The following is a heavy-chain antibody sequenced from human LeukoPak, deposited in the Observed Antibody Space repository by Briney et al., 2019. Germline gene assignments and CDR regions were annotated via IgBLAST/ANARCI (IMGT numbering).Heavy chain of an antibody. J-gene: IGHJ6*02. CDR3: ARGPTHLYYGMDV. CDR2: IGVAGDT. CDR1: GFTASNSD. V-gene: IGHV3-13*01. D-gene: IGHD1-1*01. Sequence: GGSLRLSCAASGFTASNSDIHWVRQSTGGGLEWVSTIGVAGDTYYSASVKGRFTISRDNARNSLFLQMFSLKAEDTAVYYCARGPTHLYYGMDVWGPGTTVTVSS.